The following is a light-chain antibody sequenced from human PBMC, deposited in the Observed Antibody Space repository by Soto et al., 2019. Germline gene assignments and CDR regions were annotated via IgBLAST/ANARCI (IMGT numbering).Light chain of an antibody. J-gene: IGLJ1*01. Sequence: QYVLTQPASVSGSPGQSSTISCTGTSSDVGGYNYVSWYQQQPGKAPKFMIYDVTNQPSGVSNRFSGSKSGNTASLTISGLQAEDEADYYCCSYTTSNTRQIVFGTGTKVTVL. CDR2: DVT. CDR3: CSYTTSNTRQIV. V-gene: IGLV2-14*01. CDR1: SSDVGGYNY.